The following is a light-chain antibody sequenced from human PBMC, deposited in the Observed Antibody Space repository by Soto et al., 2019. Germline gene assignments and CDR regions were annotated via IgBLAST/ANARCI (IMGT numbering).Light chain of an antibody. CDR1: SSDVGGYNY. CDR2: DVS. V-gene: IGLV2-14*01. J-gene: IGLJ1*01. Sequence: QSALTQPASVSGSPGQSITISCTGTSSDVGGYNYVSWYQQHPGKAPKLMIYDVSNRPSGVSDRFSGSKSGNTASLTISGLQAEDEVDYYCSSYTSSSTYVFVTGTKATVL. CDR3: SSYTSSSTYV.